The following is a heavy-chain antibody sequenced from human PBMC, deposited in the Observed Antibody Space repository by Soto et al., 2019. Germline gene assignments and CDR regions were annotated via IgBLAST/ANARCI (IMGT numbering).Heavy chain of an antibody. D-gene: IGHD1-20*01. J-gene: IGHJ5*02. CDR3: ARGPNYNANWFDP. CDR1: GYTFTSYG. Sequence: GASVKVSCKASGYTFTSYGINWVRKAPGQGLEWMGWMNPNSGNTGYAQKFQGRVTMTRNTSISTAYMELSSLRSEDTAVYYCARGPNYNANWFDPWGQGTLVTVSS. V-gene: IGHV1-8*01. CDR2: MNPNSGNT.